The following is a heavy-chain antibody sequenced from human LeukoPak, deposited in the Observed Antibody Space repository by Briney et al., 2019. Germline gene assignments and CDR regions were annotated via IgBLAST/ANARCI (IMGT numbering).Heavy chain of an antibody. CDR2: IYYSGST. J-gene: IGHJ2*01. Sequence: PSQTLFLTCTVSGGSLSSGGYYWSWIRQHPGTGLEWIGYIYYSGSTYYNPSLKSRVTISVDTSKNQFSLKLSSVTAADTAVYYCARHGDSVREYWYFDLWGRGTLVTVSS. CDR1: GGSLSSGGYY. D-gene: IGHD3-10*01. CDR3: ARHGDSVREYWYFDL. V-gene: IGHV4-31*03.